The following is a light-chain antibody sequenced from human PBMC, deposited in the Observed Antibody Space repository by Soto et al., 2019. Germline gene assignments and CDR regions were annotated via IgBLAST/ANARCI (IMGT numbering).Light chain of an antibody. V-gene: IGKV3-11*01. CDR2: DTS. Sequence: EIVLTQSPATLSLSPGERATLSCRASQSIGSYLAWYQQKPGQAPRLLIYDTSNRATGIPARFSGSGSGTDFTITISSLEPEDFAVYYCQQRSNWPITFGQGTRLEIK. J-gene: IGKJ5*01. CDR3: QQRSNWPIT. CDR1: QSIGSY.